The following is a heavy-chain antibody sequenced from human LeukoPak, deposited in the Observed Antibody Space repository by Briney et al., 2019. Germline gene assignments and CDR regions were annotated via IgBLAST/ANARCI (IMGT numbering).Heavy chain of an antibody. Sequence: GGSLRLSCAASGFTFSDSAMRWVRQAPGKGLEWVSPIDRSGTNTFYADSVKGRFTISRDNSKNTVYLYMVSLRAEDTAMYYCAKGVSGPQYYFHFWGQGNMVTVSS. CDR2: IDRSGTNT. CDR1: GFTFSDSA. D-gene: IGHD2/OR15-2a*01. CDR3: AKGVSGPQYYFHF. J-gene: IGHJ4*02. V-gene: IGHV3-23*05.